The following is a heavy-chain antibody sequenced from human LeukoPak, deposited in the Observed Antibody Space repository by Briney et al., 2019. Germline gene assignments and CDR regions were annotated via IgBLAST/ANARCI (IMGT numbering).Heavy chain of an antibody. CDR2: INPNSGGT. J-gene: IGHJ6*03. CDR3: ARDFPSRGGNSGSMDV. V-gene: IGHV1-2*02. D-gene: IGHD4-23*01. Sequence: GASVKVSCKASGYTFTGYYMHWVRQAPGQGLEWMGWINPNSGGTNYAQKFQGRVTMTRDTSISTAYMELSRLRSDDTAVYYCARDFPSRGGNSGSMDVWGKGTTVTVSS. CDR1: GYTFTGYY.